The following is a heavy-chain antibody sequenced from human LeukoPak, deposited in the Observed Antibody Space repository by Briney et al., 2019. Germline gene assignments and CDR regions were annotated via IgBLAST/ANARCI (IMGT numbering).Heavy chain of an antibody. J-gene: IGHJ1*01. D-gene: IGHD3-22*01. Sequence: PGGSLRLSCAASGFTFSSYEMNWVRQAPGKGLEWVSYISSSGYTIHYADSVKGRFTISRDNTKNSLNLQMNSLRAEDTAVYFCARAPYYYDSSGYFQHWGQGTLVTVSS. V-gene: IGHV3-48*03. CDR3: ARAPYYYDSSGYFQH. CDR2: ISSSGYTI. CDR1: GFTFSSYE.